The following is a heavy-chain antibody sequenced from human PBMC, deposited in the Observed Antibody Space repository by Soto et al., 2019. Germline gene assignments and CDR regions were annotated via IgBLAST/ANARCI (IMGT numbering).Heavy chain of an antibody. Sequence: EVQLVESGGGLVQPGRSLRLSCTASGFTFGDYAMSWFRQAPGKGLEWVGFIRSKAYGGTTEYAASVKGRFTISRDDSKSIAYLQMNSLKTEDTAVYYCTRRYCSSTSCYFFPFDYWGQGTLVTVSS. CDR3: TRRYCSSTSCYFFPFDY. J-gene: IGHJ4*02. CDR1: GFTFGDYA. D-gene: IGHD2-2*01. CDR2: IRSKAYGGTT. V-gene: IGHV3-49*03.